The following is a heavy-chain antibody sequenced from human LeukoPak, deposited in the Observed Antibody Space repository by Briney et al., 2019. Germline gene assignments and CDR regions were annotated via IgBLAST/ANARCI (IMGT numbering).Heavy chain of an antibody. CDR1: GGSISSGGYY. V-gene: IGHV4-31*03. J-gene: IGHJ5*02. CDR3: ARGGVVVPAAPWGGNWFDP. CDR2: IYYSGST. Sequence: SETLSLTCTVSGGSISSGGYYWGWIRQHPGKGLEWIGYIYYSGSTYYNPSLKSRVTISVDTSKNQFSLKLSSVTAADTAVYYCARGGVVVPAAPWGGNWFDPWGQGTLVTVSS. D-gene: IGHD2-2*01.